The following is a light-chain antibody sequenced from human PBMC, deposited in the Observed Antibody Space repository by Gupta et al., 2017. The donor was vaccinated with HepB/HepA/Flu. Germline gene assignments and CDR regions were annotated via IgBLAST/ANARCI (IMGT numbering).Light chain of an antibody. Sequence: SYELTQPPSGSVSPGQTASITCSGDKLGDKYACWYQQKPGQSPVLVIYQDSKRPSGIPERFSGSNSGNTATLTISGTQAMDEADYYCQAWDSSTEVFVGGTKLTVL. V-gene: IGLV3-1*01. CDR3: QAWDSSTEV. J-gene: IGLJ2*01. CDR1: KLGDKY. CDR2: QDS.